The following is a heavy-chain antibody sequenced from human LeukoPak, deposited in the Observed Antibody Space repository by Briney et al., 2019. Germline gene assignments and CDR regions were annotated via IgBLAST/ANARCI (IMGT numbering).Heavy chain of an antibody. J-gene: IGHJ4*02. CDR3: AREIVEMPFDY. CDR2: ISPYNGST. Sequence: GASVKVSCKASGYTFTTYGISWVRQAPGQGLEWMGWISPYNGSTNYAQKFQGGVTMTTDTSTTTAYMELRSLRSDDTAVYYCAREIVEMPFDYWGQGTLVTVSS. V-gene: IGHV1-18*01. D-gene: IGHD1-26*01. CDR1: GYTFTTYG.